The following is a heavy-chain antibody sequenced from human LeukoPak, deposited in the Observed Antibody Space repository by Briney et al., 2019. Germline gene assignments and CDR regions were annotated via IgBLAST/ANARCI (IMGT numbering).Heavy chain of an antibody. CDR3: ARGRRRDYYGSGSYCDY. D-gene: IGHD3-10*01. V-gene: IGHV4-34*01. J-gene: IGHJ4*02. CDR1: GGSIDNYY. Sequence: PSETLSLTCTVSGGSIDNYYWSWIRQPPGKGLEWIGEINHSGSTNYNPSLKSRVTISVDTSKNQFSLKLSSVTAADTAVYYCARGRRRDYYGSGSYCDYWGQGTLVTVSS. CDR2: INHSGST.